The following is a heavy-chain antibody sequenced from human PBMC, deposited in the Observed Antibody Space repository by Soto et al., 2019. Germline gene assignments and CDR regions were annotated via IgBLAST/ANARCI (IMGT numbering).Heavy chain of an antibody. CDR2: ISAYSGNT. J-gene: IGHJ4*02. Sequence: GASVKVSCKASGYTFTTFGIGWVRQAPGQGLEWMGWISAYSGNTEYPEKLQGRVTMTIDTSTSTTYMELRSLGSDDTAVYYCARAFCSGGSCYLDYWGQGALVTVSS. V-gene: IGHV1-18*01. CDR3: ARAFCSGGSCYLDY. CDR1: GYTFTTFG. D-gene: IGHD2-15*01.